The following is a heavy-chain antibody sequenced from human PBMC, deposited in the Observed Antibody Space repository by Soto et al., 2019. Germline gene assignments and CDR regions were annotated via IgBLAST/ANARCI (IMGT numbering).Heavy chain of an antibody. CDR1: GFTFSDYD. D-gene: IGHD6-13*01. CDR2: ISSSGSTI. V-gene: IGHV3-11*01. Sequence: QVQLVESGGGLVKPGGSLRLSCAASGFTFSDYDMSWIRQAPGKGLEWVSYISSSGSTIYYADSVKGRFTISRDNAKISLYLQMNRLRAEDTAVYYCATPGGSSWYDYYYYMDVWGKGTTVTVSS. J-gene: IGHJ6*03. CDR3: ATPGGSSWYDYYYYMDV.